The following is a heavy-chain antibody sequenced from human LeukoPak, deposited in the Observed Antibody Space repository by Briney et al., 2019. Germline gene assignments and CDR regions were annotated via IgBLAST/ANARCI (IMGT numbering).Heavy chain of an antibody. CDR3: ARVLARSVYCFDY. Sequence: ASVKVSCKASGYTFTGYYMHWVRQAPGQGLEWMGWINPNSGGTNYAQKFQGRVTMTRDTSISTAYMELSRLRSDDTAVYYCARVLARSVYCFDYWGQGTLVTVSS. CDR2: INPNSGGT. J-gene: IGHJ4*02. CDR1: GYTFTGYY. V-gene: IGHV1-2*02.